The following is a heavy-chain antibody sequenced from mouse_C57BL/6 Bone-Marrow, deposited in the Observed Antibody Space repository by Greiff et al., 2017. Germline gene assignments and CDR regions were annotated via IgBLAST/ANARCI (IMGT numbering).Heavy chain of an antibody. Sequence: EVQLKQSGAELVRPGASVKLSCTASGFNIKDDYMHWVKQRPEQGLEWIGWIDPENGDTEYASKFQGKATIPADTSSNTAYLQLSILTSDDTAFYYCTRIAYWGQGTLVTVSA. CDR1: GFNIKDDY. CDR3: TRIAY. J-gene: IGHJ3*01. V-gene: IGHV14-4*01. CDR2: IDPENGDT.